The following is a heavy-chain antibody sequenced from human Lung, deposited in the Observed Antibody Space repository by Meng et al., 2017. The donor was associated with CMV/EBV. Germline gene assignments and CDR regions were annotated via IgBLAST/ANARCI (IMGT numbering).Heavy chain of an antibody. CDR2: IRHDGSNK. Sequence: GGSLRLXXAASGFTFDTYGMHWVRQAPGKRLEWVAFIRHDGSNKFYGDSVKGRFTISRDNSKNTLYLQMNSLRAEETAMYYCAKDQLIFGGPNAYFDDWGQGTXVTVSS. CDR1: GFTFDTYG. V-gene: IGHV3-30*02. J-gene: IGHJ4*02. CDR3: AKDQLIFGGPNAYFDD. D-gene: IGHD3-16*01.